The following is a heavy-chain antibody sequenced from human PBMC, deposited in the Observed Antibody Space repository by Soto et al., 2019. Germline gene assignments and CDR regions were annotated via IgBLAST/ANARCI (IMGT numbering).Heavy chain of an antibody. D-gene: IGHD3-10*01. CDR3: ARDPRYGSGSYFDY. CDR2: ISSSSSYI. CDR1: GFTFSSYS. J-gene: IGHJ4*02. V-gene: IGHV3-21*01. Sequence: EVQLVESGGGLVKPGGSLRLSCAASGFTFSSYSMNWVRQAPGKGLEWVSSISSSSSYIYYANSVKGRFTISRDNAKNSLYLQMNSLRAEDTAVYYCARDPRYGSGSYFDYWGQGTLVTVSS.